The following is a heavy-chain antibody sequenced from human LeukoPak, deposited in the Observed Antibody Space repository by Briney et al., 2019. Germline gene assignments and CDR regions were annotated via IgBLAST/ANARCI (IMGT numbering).Heavy chain of an antibody. CDR1: GASISSYY. CDR2: IYTSGST. CDR3: VRVHSHTLWYFDL. D-gene: IGHD5-18*01. Sequence: SETLSLTCTVSGASISSYYWSWIRPPAGKGLEWIGRIYTSGSTNYNPSLMSRVTMSVGTSKNQFSLKLTSVTAADTALYYCVRVHSHTLWYFDLWGRGTLVTVSS. J-gene: IGHJ2*01. V-gene: IGHV4-4*07.